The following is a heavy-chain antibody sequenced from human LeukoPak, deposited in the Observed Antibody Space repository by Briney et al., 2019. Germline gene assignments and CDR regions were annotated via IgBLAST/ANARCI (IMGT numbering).Heavy chain of an antibody. V-gene: IGHV4-39*07. CDR2: IYYNGNT. CDR3: ARVGWGNAAAHPNWLDP. Sequence: SETLSLTCIVSGGSISATTYYWGWIRQPPGTGLEWIANIYYNGNTAYNPPLKSRATISIDTSKNQFSLRLNSVTAADTAVYYCARVGWGNAAAHPNWLDPWGQGILVTVSS. D-gene: IGHD6-6*01. J-gene: IGHJ5*02. CDR1: GGSISATTYY.